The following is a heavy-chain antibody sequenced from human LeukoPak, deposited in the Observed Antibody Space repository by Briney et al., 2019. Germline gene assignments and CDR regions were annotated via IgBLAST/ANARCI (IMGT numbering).Heavy chain of an antibody. CDR1: GFTFSTYS. J-gene: IGHJ4*02. Sequence: GGSLRLSCAASGFTFSTYSMNWVRQAPGKGLEWVSFISTSSSYIYYADSLKGRFTISRDNSKNSLYLQMNSLRTEDTALYYCAKDKGSYLFDYWGQGTLVTVSS. CDR2: ISTSSSYI. D-gene: IGHD1-26*01. V-gene: IGHV3-21*04. CDR3: AKDKGSYLFDY.